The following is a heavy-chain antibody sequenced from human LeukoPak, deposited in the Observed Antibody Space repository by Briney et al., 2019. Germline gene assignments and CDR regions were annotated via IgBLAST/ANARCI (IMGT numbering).Heavy chain of an antibody. CDR3: ARLYGDHGVGIFDY. J-gene: IGHJ4*02. CDR1: GFTFSSYA. D-gene: IGHD4-17*01. V-gene: IGHV3-23*01. Sequence: PGGSLRLSCAASGFTFSSYAMSWVRQAPGKGLEWVSAISGSGGSTYYADSVKGRFTISRDNSKNTLYLQMNSLRAEDTAVYYCARLYGDHGVGIFDYWGQGTLVTVSS. CDR2: ISGSGGST.